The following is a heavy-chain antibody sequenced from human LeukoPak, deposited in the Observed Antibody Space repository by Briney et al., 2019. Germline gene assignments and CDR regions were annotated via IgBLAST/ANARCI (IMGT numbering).Heavy chain of an antibody. Sequence: GASVKVSCKASGYTFTEYYVQCVRQTPGQGLEWMGWVKPDDGGTTYAQSFQGRVALTRDTSINTAYMELTRLRSDDTAVYHCARTPYAGLCTGRTCYFVYCGQGTLVTVSS. CDR2: VKPDDGGT. V-gene: IGHV1-2*02. J-gene: IGHJ4*02. CDR3: ARTPYAGLCTGRTCYFVY. D-gene: IGHD3/OR15-3a*01. CDR1: GYTFTEYY.